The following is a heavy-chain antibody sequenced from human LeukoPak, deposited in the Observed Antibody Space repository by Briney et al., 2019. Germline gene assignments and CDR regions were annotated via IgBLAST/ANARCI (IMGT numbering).Heavy chain of an antibody. V-gene: IGHV3-43D*03. CDR1: GFTFVDYA. D-gene: IGHD6-25*01. CDR3: AKGDAATVGDYFDY. J-gene: IGHJ4*02. Sequence: GGSLRLSCAASGFTFVDYAMHWVRQVPGKGLEWVSLISWDGGNTYFADSVKGRFTISRDNSKNSLYLQMNNLRAEDTALYYCAKGDAATVGDYFDYWGQGTLVTVSS. CDR2: ISWDGGNT.